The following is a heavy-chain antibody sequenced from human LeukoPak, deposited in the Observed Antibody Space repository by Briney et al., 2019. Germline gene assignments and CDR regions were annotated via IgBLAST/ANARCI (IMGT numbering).Heavy chain of an antibody. CDR1: GGSISSGGYY. CDR2: IYHSGST. Sequence: SETLSLTCTVSGGSISSGGYYWSWIRQPPGKGLEWIGYIYHSGSTYYNPSLKSRVTISVDRSKNQFSLKLSSVTAADTAVYYCARSGSSSSGWLVYWGQGTLVTVSP. V-gene: IGHV4-30-2*01. J-gene: IGHJ4*02. CDR3: ARSGSSSSGWLVY. D-gene: IGHD6-6*01.